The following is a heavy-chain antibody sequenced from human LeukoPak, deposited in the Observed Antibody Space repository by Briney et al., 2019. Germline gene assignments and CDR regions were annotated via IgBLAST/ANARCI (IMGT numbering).Heavy chain of an antibody. CDR1: GFTFTAAW. J-gene: IGHJ4*02. CDR2: IESKSDGGTT. D-gene: IGHD3-16*01. V-gene: IGHV3-15*04. CDR3: TLDDVGLAPDY. Sequence: PGGSLRLSCAASGFTFTAAWMSWVRQAPGKGLEWVGRIESKSDGGTTYYAAPVKGRFTISRDDLKNTLYLQMNSLKTEDTAVDFCTLDDVGLAPDYWGQGTLVTVSS.